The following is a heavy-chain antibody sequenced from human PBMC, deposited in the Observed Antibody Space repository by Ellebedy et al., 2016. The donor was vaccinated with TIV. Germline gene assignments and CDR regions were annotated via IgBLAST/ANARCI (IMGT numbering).Heavy chain of an antibody. CDR3: AKDQGYGDAFDI. J-gene: IGHJ3*02. V-gene: IGHV3-48*01. CDR1: GFTFSSYS. CDR2: ISSSSSTI. Sequence: GESLKISXAASGFTFSSYSMNWVRQAPGKGLEWVSYISSSSSTIYYADSVKGRFTISRDNSKNTLYLQMNSLRAEDTAVYYCAKDQGYGDAFDIWGQGTMVTVSS. D-gene: IGHD5-12*01.